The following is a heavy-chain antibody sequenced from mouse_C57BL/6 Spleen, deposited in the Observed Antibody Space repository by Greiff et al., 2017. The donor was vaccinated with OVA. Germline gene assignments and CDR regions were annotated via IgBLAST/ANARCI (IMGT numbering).Heavy chain of an antibody. CDR2: INYDGSST. Sequence: EVQRVESEGGLVQPGSSMKLSCTASGFTFSDYYMAWVRQVPEKGLEWVANINYDGSSTYYLDSLKSRFIISRDNAKNILYLQMSSLKSEDTATYYCARADYDDGFDYWGQGTTRTVSS. CDR3: ARADYDDGFDY. V-gene: IGHV5-16*01. J-gene: IGHJ2*01. D-gene: IGHD2-4*01. CDR1: GFTFSDYY.